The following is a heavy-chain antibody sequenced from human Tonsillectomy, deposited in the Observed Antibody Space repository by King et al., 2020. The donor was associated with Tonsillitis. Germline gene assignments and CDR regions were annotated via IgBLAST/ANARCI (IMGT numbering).Heavy chain of an antibody. D-gene: IGHD2-2*01. CDR1: GGSISSDTYY. CDR3: APATCSSTTCYRPEYFQE. CDR2: IHYTGST. J-gene: IGHJ1*01. Sequence: VQLQESGPGLVKPSQTLSLSCIVSGGSISSDTYYWSWIRQHPGQGLEWIGYIHYTGSTYYSPSLKSRITISVDTSKNQFSLNLSSVTAADTAVYYCAPATCSSTTCYRPEYFQEWGQGAQVTVSS. V-gene: IGHV4-31*03.